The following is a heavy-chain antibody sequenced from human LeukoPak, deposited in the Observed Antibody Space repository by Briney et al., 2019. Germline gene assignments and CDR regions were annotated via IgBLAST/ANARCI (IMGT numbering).Heavy chain of an antibody. CDR2: IKQDGSEK. Sequence: GGSLRLSCAASGFTFSSYWMSWVRQAPGKGLEWVANIKQDGSEKYYVDSVKSRFTISRDNAKNSLYLQMNSLRAEDTAVYYCARDQDWNDRGGLDYWGQGTLVIVSS. V-gene: IGHV3-7*01. J-gene: IGHJ4*02. CDR3: ARDQDWNDRGGLDY. D-gene: IGHD1-1*01. CDR1: GFTFSSYW.